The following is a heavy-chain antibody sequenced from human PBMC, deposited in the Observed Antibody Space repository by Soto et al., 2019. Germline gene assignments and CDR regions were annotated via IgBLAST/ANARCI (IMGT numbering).Heavy chain of an antibody. CDR1: GYTFTSYD. CDR3: AKEGVRGMDV. CDR2: MNPNSGNT. J-gene: IGHJ6*02. V-gene: IGHV1-8*01. D-gene: IGHD3-16*01. Sequence: QVQLVQSVAEVKKPGASVKVSCKAPGYTFTSYDINWVRQATGQGLEWMGWMNPNSGNTGYAQKFQGRVTMTRSTSLSTAYMELSSPRFEDTAVYYCAKEGVRGMDVWGQGTTVTVSS.